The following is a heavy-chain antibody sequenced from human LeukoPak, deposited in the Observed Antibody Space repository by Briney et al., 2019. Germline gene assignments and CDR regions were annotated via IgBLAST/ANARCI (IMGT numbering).Heavy chain of an antibody. J-gene: IGHJ4*02. V-gene: IGHV4-59*12. CDR2: ISYGGIT. CDR3: ARGRGSNGGNSDY. Sequence: LSCTSSCGFTSCYLWSLLQAPPREGVEWVWIISYGGITNYNPSLQSRLTMTVDTSNNKFSLKLSSVTAADTAVYYCARGRGSNGGNSDYCCEGTMVTVSS. CDR1: CGFTSCYL. D-gene: IGHD4-23*01.